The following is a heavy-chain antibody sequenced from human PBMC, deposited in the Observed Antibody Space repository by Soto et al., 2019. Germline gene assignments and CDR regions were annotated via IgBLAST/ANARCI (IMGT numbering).Heavy chain of an antibody. CDR1: CGSISSSSYY. CDR2: IFYSGST. J-gene: IGHJ4*02. CDR3: ARGLLAYCGGDCALFDS. Sequence: SETLSLTCTFSCGSISSSSYYWGWIRQAPGKGLEWIGSIFYSGSTYYNPSLKSRVTISVDTSKNQFSLKVDSVTAADTAVYYCARGLLAYCGGDCALFDSWGQGIMVT. D-gene: IGHD2-21*02. V-gene: IGHV4-39*07.